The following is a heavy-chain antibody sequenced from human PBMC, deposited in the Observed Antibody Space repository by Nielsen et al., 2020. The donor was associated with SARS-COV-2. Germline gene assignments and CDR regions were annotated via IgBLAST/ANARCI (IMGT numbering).Heavy chain of an antibody. Sequence: GESLKISCAASGFTFDDYAMHWVRQATGKGLEWASAIGTAGDTYYPGSVKGRFTISRENAKDSLYLQMNSLRAGDTAVYYCARDSTGGWYFDLWGRGTLVTVSS. CDR2: IGTAGDT. CDR1: GFTFDDYA. V-gene: IGHV3-13*04. CDR3: ARDSTGGWYFDL. J-gene: IGHJ2*01. D-gene: IGHD7-27*01.